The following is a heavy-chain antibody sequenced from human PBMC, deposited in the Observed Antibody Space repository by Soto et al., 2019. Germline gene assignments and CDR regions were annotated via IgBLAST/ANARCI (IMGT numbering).Heavy chain of an antibody. Sequence: SETLSRTCTVSGGSINNYYWSWIRQPPGKGLEWIGCVYYSGSTNYNPSLKSRVTISVDTSKNQFSLNLSSVTAADTAVYYCTREQTSTVVTQWGQGTLVTVSS. CDR2: VYYSGST. V-gene: IGHV4-59*01. J-gene: IGHJ4*02. D-gene: IGHD4-17*01. CDR3: TREQTSTVVTQ. CDR1: GGSINNYY.